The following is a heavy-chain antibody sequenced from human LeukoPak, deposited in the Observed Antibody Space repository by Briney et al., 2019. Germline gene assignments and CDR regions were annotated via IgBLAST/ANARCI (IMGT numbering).Heavy chain of an antibody. CDR2: IYTSGST. Sequence: PSETLSLTCTVSGGSISSYYWTWIRQPAGKGLEWIGRIYTSGSTNYNPSLKSRVTMSLDTSKNQFSLKVNSVTAADTAMYYCARDLTDYYELDYWGQGTLVSVSS. J-gene: IGHJ4*02. D-gene: IGHD3-22*01. V-gene: IGHV4-4*07. CDR1: GGSISSYY. CDR3: ARDLTDYYELDY.